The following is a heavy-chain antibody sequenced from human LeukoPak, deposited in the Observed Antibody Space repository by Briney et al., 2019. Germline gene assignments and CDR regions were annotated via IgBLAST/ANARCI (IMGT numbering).Heavy chain of an antibody. V-gene: IGHV1-18*01. Sequence: ASVKVSCKASGYTFTSYGISWVRQAPGQGLEWMGWISAYNGNTNYAQNLQGRVTMTTDTSTSTAYMEVRSLRSDDTAVYYCATEGGWQPTDYGDNVYWGQGTLVTVSS. D-gene: IGHD4-17*01. J-gene: IGHJ4*02. CDR2: ISAYNGNT. CDR3: ATEGGWQPTDYGDNVY. CDR1: GYTFTSYG.